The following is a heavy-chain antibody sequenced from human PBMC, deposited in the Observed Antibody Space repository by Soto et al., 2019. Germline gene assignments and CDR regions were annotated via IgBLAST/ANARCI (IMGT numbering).Heavy chain of an antibody. CDR2: IIPIFGNT. J-gene: IGHJ4*02. CDR1: GGTFSSYA. D-gene: IGHD6-19*01. V-gene: IGHV1-8*02. Sequence: ASVKVSCKASGGTFSSYAISWVRQAPGQGLEWMGGIIPIFGNTGYAQKFQGRVTMTRNTSISTAYMELSSLRSEDTAVYYCARGTVAGTEFAYWGQGTLVTVSS. CDR3: ARGTVAGTEFAY.